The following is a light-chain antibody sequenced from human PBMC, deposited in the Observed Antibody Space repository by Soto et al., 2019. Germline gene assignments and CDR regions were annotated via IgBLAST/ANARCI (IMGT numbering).Light chain of an antibody. Sequence: QSALTQAASVSGPPGQSITISCTGTSSDVGSYNFVSWYQQHPGKAPKVMIYEVSKRPSGVSNRFSGSKSGNTASLTISGPQAEDEADYYCCSYAGSSTPLIFGTGTKVTVL. CDR2: EVS. CDR3: CSYAGSSTPLI. V-gene: IGLV2-23*02. CDR1: SSDVGSYNF. J-gene: IGLJ1*01.